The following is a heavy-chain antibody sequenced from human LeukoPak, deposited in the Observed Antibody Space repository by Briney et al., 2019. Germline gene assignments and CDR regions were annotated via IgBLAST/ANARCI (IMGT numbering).Heavy chain of an antibody. CDR2: IKQDGSER. CDR1: GFTFSSFW. CDR3: ARDRYFQY. J-gene: IGHJ1*01. Sequence: PGESLRLSCVASGFTFSSFWMSWVRQAPGKGLEWVANIKQDGSERHYVDSVKGRFTISRDNGKNSLYLQMDSLRAEDTAVYYCARDRYFQYWGQGTLVTVSS. D-gene: IGHD2-2*01. V-gene: IGHV3-7*01.